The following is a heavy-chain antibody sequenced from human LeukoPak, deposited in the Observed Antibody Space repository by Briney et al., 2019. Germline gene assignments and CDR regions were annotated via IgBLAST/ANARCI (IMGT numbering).Heavy chain of an antibody. D-gene: IGHD5-12*01. J-gene: IGHJ4*02. CDR3: ARSRGYSGYDVTY. V-gene: IGHV4-31*03. Sequence: SETLSLTCTVSGGSISTGGYYWSWLRQHPGKGLEWIGYIYYSGSTYYNPSLKSRVTISVDTSKNQFSLKLSSVTAADTAVYYCARSRGYSGYDVTYWGQGTLVTVSS. CDR2: IYYSGST. CDR1: GGSISTGGYY.